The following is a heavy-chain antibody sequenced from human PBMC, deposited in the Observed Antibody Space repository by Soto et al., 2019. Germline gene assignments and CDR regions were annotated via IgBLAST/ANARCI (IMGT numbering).Heavy chain of an antibody. J-gene: IGHJ4*02. CDR3: ARVRNLYPHSAFDY. D-gene: IGHD5-18*01. V-gene: IGHV1-69*06. Sequence: SVKVSCKASGGTFSSYAISWVRQAPGQGLEWMGGIIPIFGTANYAQKFQGRVAITADKSTSTAYMELSSLRSEDTAVYYCARVRNLYPHSAFDYWGQGTLVTVSS. CDR2: IIPIFGTA. CDR1: GGTFSSYA.